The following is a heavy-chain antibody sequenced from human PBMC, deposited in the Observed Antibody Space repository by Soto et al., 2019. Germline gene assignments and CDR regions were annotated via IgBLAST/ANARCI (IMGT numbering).Heavy chain of an antibody. V-gene: IGHV1-69*01. CDR2: VIPIFGTP. J-gene: IGHJ6*02. CDR3: ARSQGGSSSLDIYYYYYYGMDV. D-gene: IGHD2-15*01. Sequence: QVQLVQSGAEVTKPGSSVKVSCKAPGGTFSTYAISWVRQAPGQGLEWMGGVIPIFGTPKYAQKFQGRVTITADESTSTVYMELRSLRSEDTAVYYCARSQGGSSSLDIYYYYYYGMDVWGQGTTVTVSS. CDR1: GGTFSTYA.